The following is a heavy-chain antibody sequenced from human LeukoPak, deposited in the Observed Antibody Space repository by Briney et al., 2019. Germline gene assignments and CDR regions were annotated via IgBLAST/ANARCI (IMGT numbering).Heavy chain of an antibody. CDR1: GFTFSSYG. J-gene: IGHJ4*02. CDR3: ANWGDYYDSSGYYPPLDY. CDR2: IRYDGSNK. V-gene: IGHV3-30*02. Sequence: GGSLRLSCAASGFTFSSYGMHWVRQAPGKGLEWVAFIRYDGSNKYYADSVKGRFTISRDNSKNTLYLQMNSLRAEDTAVYYCANWGDYYDSSGYYPPLDYWGQGTLVTVSS. D-gene: IGHD3-22*01.